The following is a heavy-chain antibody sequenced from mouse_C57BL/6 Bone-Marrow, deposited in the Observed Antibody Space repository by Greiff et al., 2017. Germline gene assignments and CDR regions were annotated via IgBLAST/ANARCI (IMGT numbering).Heavy chain of an antibody. V-gene: IGHV1-26*01. Sequence: VQLQQSGPELVKPGASVKISCKASGYTFTDYYMNWVKQSHGKSLEWIGDINPNNGGTSYNQKFKGKATLTVDKSSSTAYMELRSLTSEDSAVYYCATIYYDYVWGQGTTLTVSS. CDR2: INPNNGGT. CDR1: GYTFTDYY. D-gene: IGHD2-4*01. CDR3: ATIYYDYV. J-gene: IGHJ2*01.